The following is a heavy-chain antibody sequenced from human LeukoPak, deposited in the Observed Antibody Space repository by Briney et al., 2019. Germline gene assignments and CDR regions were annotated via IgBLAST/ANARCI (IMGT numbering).Heavy chain of an antibody. V-gene: IGHV1-24*01. CDR1: GYTLTELS. D-gene: IGHD3-22*01. CDR3: ATAQRSYYDSSGYFYDN. CDR2: FDPEDGKT. J-gene: IGHJ4*02. Sequence: ASVKVSCKVSGYTLTELSMHWVRQAPGKGLEWMGGFDPEDGKTIYAQKFQGRVTMTEDTSTDTAYMELSSLRSEDTAVYYCATAQRSYYDSSGYFYDNWGQGTLVTVSS.